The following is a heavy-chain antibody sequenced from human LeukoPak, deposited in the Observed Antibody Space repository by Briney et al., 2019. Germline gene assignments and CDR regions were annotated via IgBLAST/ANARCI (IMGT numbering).Heavy chain of an antibody. CDR3: ARDRGYYYDSSGYLN. CDR1: GYTFTSYY. Sequence: GASVKVSCKASGYTFTSYYMHWVRRAPGQGLEWKGIINPSGGSTSYAQKFQGRVTMTRDTSTSTVYMELSSLRSEDTAVYYCARDRGYYYDSSGYLNWGQGTLVTVSS. D-gene: IGHD3-22*01. J-gene: IGHJ4*02. CDR2: INPSGGST. V-gene: IGHV1-46*01.